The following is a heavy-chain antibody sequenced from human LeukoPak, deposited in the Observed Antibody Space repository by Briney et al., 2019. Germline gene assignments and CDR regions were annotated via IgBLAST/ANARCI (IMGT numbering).Heavy chain of an antibody. J-gene: IGHJ4*01. CDR2: INTDGSGT. D-gene: IGHD2-21*02. Sequence: GGSLRLSRAVSGFTFISYAMQWVRQAPGKGLAWVSRINTDGSGTAYADSVKGRFTISRDNAKNTLYLQMNSLRAEDTALYYCARELPREVTLDYWGQGTLVTVSS. CDR1: GFTFISYA. V-gene: IGHV3-74*01. CDR3: ARELPREVTLDY.